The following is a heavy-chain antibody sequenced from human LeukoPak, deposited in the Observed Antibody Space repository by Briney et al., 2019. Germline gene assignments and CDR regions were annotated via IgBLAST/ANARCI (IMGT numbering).Heavy chain of an antibody. Sequence: GGSLRLSCAASGFTFSSYWMSWVRQAPGKGLEWVANIKQEGSEKYYVDSGKGRFTISRDNAKNSLYLQMNSLRAEDTAVYHCARDLVGATYYFDYWGQGTLVTVSS. CDR3: ARDLVGATYYFDY. J-gene: IGHJ4*02. V-gene: IGHV3-7*01. CDR2: IKQEGSEK. D-gene: IGHD1-26*01. CDR1: GFTFSSYW.